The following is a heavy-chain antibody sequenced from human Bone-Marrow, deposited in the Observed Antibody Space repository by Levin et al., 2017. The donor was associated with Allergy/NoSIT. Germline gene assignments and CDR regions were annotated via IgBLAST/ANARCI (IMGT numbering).Heavy chain of an antibody. Sequence: SLKISCAASGFRFDEYGMYWVRQAPGKGLEWVSFISWNGGKIDYGDSVKGRFTISRDNAKNSLYLQMTRLRTDDTAFYYCAKDRGRLGLIGDLDYWGQGTPVTVSS. D-gene: IGHD3-10*01. CDR3: AKDRGRLGLIGDLDY. CDR1: GFRFDEYG. V-gene: IGHV3-9*01. CDR2: ISWNGGKI. J-gene: IGHJ4*02.